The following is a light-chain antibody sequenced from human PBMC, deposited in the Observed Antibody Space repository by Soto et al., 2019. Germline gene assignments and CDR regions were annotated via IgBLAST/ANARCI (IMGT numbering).Light chain of an antibody. V-gene: IGKV1-5*01. CDR2: GAS. CDR1: QSISTW. Sequence: DIQITQLPSLLSASVGDRVIITCRANQSISTWLAWHQQEPGKAPKVLIDGASTLKSGVPSRFSGSGSGTEFTLTISSLQPDDFATYYCQQYNSNPYTFGQGTRLEIK. J-gene: IGKJ5*01. CDR3: QQYNSNPYT.